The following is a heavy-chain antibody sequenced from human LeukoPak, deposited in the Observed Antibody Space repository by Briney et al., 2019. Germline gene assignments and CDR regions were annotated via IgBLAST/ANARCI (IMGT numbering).Heavy chain of an antibody. J-gene: IGHJ6*02. CDR1: GYTFTSYD. V-gene: IGHV1-8*01. Sequence: ASVTVSCTASGYTFTSYDINWVRQATGQGLEWMGWMNPNSGNTGYAQKFQGRVTMTRNTSISTAYMELSSLRSEDTAVYYCARGKRRDGYNSHYYYGMDVWGQGTTVTVSS. CDR3: ARGKRRDGYNSHYYYGMDV. CDR2: MNPNSGNT. D-gene: IGHD5-12*01.